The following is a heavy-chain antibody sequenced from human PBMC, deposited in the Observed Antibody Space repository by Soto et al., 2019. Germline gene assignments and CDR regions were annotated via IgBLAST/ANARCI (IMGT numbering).Heavy chain of an antibody. D-gene: IGHD3-3*01. CDR3: ARDLGYDFWGGMDV. V-gene: IGHV3-30-3*01. Sequence: QVQLVESGGGVVQPGRSLRLSCAASGFTFSSYAMHWVRQAPGKGLEWVAVISYDGSNKYYADSVKGRFTISRDNSKNTLYLQMNSLRAEDTAVYYCARDLGYDFWGGMDVWGQGTTVTVSS. CDR2: ISYDGSNK. J-gene: IGHJ6*02. CDR1: GFTFSSYA.